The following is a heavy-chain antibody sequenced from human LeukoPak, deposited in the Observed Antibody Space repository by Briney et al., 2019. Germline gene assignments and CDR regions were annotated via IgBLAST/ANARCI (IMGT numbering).Heavy chain of an antibody. D-gene: IGHD2-15*01. V-gene: IGHV4-30-4*08. CDR3: ARVIVGWFDP. CDR1: GGSISVYY. CDR2: IYYSGST. J-gene: IGHJ5*02. Sequence: RPSETLSLTCTVSGGSISVYYWSWIRQPPGKGLEWIGYIYYSGSTYYNPSLKSRVTISVDTSKNQFSLKLSSVTAADTAVYYCARVIVGWFDPWGQGTLVTVSS.